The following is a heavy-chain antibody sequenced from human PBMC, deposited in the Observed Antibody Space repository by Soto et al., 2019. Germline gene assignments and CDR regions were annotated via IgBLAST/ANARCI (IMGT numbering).Heavy chain of an antibody. Sequence: PSETLSLTCAFYVGSFSGYYWSCIRHPPGKWLEWIGEINHSGSTNYNPSLKSRVTISVDMSKNQFSLKLSSVTAADTAVYYCARGRRFSYSSGYWVYYYGMEVWGQGTTVIVSS. D-gene: IGHD5-18*01. CDR3: ARGRRFSYSSGYWVYYYGMEV. V-gene: IGHV4-34*01. CDR1: VGSFSGYY. J-gene: IGHJ6*01. CDR2: INHSGST.